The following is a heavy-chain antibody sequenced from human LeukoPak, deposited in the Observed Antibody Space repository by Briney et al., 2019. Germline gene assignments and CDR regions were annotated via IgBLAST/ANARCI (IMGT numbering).Heavy chain of an antibody. CDR1: GGSISSGGYY. J-gene: IGHJ4*02. V-gene: IGHV4-31*03. Sequence: SETLSLTCTVSGGSISSGGYYWSWIRQHPGKGLEWIGYIHYSGSTYYSPSLKSRVAISVDTSKNQFSLKLSSVTAADTAVYYCAGSRIGYSDSSGFFDSWGQGTLVTVSS. D-gene: IGHD3-22*01. CDR3: AGSRIGYSDSSGFFDS. CDR2: IHYSGST.